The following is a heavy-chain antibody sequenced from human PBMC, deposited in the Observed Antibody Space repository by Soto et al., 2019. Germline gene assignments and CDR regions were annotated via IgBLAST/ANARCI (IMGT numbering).Heavy chain of an antibody. J-gene: IGHJ4*02. CDR3: ARDPENYCSGSYPTV. V-gene: IGHV3-33*01. CDR2: IWYDGANK. CDR1: GFTFSRYG. D-gene: IGHD3-10*01. Sequence: QVQLVESGGGVVQPGRSLRLSCAASGFTFSRYGMHWVRQAPGKGLEWVAVIWYDGANKFYADSVKGRFTISRDNSKNTLYLQMNSLRAEDTAVYFCARDPENYCSGSYPTVWGQGTLVTVSS.